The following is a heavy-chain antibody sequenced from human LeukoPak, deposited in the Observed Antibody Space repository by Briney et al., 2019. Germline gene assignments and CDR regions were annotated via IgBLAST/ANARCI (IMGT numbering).Heavy chain of an antibody. CDR1: GGSISSGDYY. Sequence: PSQTLSLTCTVSGGSISSGDYYWSWIRQPPGKGLEWIGEINHSGSTNYNPSLKSRVTISVDTSKNQFSLKLSSVTAADTAVYYCARGRSGTPYFDYWGQGTLVTVSS. CDR2: INHSGST. D-gene: IGHD1-26*01. V-gene: IGHV4-30-2*01. CDR3: ARGRSGTPYFDY. J-gene: IGHJ4*02.